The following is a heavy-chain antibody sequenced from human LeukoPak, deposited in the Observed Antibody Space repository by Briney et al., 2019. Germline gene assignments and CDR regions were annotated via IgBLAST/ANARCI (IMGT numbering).Heavy chain of an antibody. CDR1: GFTFSSYE. CDR2: ISSSGSTI. J-gene: IGHJ3*02. Sequence: GGSLRLSCAASGFTFSSYEMNWVRQAPGKGLEWVSYISSSGSTIYKADSVKGRFTISRDNAKNSLYLQMNSLRAEDTALYYCAKDKSSYDSSGYYRAGAFDIWGQGTMVTVSS. V-gene: IGHV3-48*03. D-gene: IGHD3-22*01. CDR3: AKDKSSYDSSGYYRAGAFDI.